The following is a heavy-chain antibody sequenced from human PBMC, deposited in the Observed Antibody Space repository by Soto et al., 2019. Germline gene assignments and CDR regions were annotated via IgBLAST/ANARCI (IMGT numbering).Heavy chain of an antibody. CDR2: TYYRSQFFH. J-gene: IGHJ4*02. D-gene: IGHD1-7*01. Sequence: SQTLSLTCVISGDTISSNSAAWIWVRQSTSRELEWLGRTYYRSQFFHDYGISVKSRININADTSKNQFSLQLNSVTPEDTAVYYCASNAWNFVTPXDYWGQGILVTVS. CDR3: ASNAWNFVTPXDY. V-gene: IGHV6-1*01. CDR1: GDTISSNSAA.